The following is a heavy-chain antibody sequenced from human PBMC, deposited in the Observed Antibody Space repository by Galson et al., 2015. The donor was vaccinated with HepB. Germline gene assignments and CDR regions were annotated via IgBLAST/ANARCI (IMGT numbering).Heavy chain of an antibody. V-gene: IGHV3-72*01. Sequence: SLRLSCAASGFTFSDHYMDWVRQAPGKGLEWVGRTRNKANSYTTYYADSVKGRFTISRDNSKNTLYLQMNSLRAEDTAVYYCARGPNPWYFDYWGQGTLVTVSS. J-gene: IGHJ4*02. CDR3: ARGPNPWYFDY. CDR1: GFTFSDHY. CDR2: TRNKANSYTT.